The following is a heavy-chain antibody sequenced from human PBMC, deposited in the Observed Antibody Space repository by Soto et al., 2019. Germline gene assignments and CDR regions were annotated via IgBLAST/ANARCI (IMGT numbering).Heavy chain of an antibody. D-gene: IGHD2-8*02. V-gene: IGHV3-21*01. CDR2: IGSSSGFI. Sequence: GGSLRLSCAASGFTFSSHSMNWVRQAPGKGLEWVSSIGSSSGFIYYADSVKGRFTISRDNANNSLFLAMNTLRVEDTAVYYCARQVPVAGFYYYMDVWGKGTTVTVSS. J-gene: IGHJ6*03. CDR1: GFTFSSHS. CDR3: ARQVPVAGFYYYMDV.